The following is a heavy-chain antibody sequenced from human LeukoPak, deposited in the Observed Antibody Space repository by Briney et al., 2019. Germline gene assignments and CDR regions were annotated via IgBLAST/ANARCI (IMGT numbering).Heavy chain of an antibody. J-gene: IGHJ5*02. CDR2: MNPNSGNT. CDR3: ARDGTTGTTFRFDP. D-gene: IGHD1-1*01. V-gene: IGHV1-8*01. Sequence: ASVKVSCKASGYTFTSYDINWVRQATGQGLEWMGWMNPNSGNTGYAQKFQGRVTMTRDTSTSTAYMELSSLRSDDTAVYYCARDGTTGTTFRFDPWGQGTLVTVSS. CDR1: GYTFTSYD.